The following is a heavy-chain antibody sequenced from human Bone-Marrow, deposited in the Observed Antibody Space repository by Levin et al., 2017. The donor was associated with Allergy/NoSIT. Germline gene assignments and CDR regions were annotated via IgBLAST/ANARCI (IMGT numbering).Heavy chain of an antibody. CDR2: INSGSSAM. CDR1: GFAFNSYS. V-gene: IGHV3-48*01. Sequence: LSLTCAASGFAFNSYSMNWVRQAPGKGLEWVSYINSGSSAMWYAESVKGRFTISRDNAMNSLYLQMESLRAEDTAVYYCAKRGAKYDTSGYHEYYFDSWGQGTMVTVSS. CDR3: AKRGAKYDTSGYHEYYFDS. D-gene: IGHD3-22*01. J-gene: IGHJ4*02.